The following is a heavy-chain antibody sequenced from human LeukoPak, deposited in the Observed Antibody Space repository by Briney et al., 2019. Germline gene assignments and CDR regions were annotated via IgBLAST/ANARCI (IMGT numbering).Heavy chain of an antibody. Sequence: GGSLTLSCAASGLTFSSYNMNWVRQAPGKGLEWVSYINSSGSTIYYADSVKGRFTISRDNSKNTLYLQMNSLRAEDTALYYCAKGVGYCSGGSCPQFDYWGQGTLVTVSS. CDR1: GLTFSSYN. V-gene: IGHV3-48*01. CDR3: AKGVGYCSGGSCPQFDY. CDR2: INSSGSTI. D-gene: IGHD2-15*01. J-gene: IGHJ4*02.